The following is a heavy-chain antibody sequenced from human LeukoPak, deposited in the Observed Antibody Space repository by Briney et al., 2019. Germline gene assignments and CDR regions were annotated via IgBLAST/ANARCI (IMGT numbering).Heavy chain of an antibody. CDR3: AKDRALYCSGGSCYSEWSDP. J-gene: IGHJ5*02. Sequence: PGGSPRLSCAASGFTFSSYAMSWVRQAPGKGLEWVSAISGSGGSTYYADSVKGRFTISRDNSKNTLYLQMNSLRAEDAAVYYCAKDRALYCSGGSCYSEWSDPWGQGTLVTVSS. V-gene: IGHV3-23*01. CDR2: ISGSGGST. CDR1: GFTFSSYA. D-gene: IGHD2-15*01.